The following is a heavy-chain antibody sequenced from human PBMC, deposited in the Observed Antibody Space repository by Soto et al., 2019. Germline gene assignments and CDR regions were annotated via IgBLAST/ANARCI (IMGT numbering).Heavy chain of an antibody. V-gene: IGHV1-8*01. Sequence: QVQLVQSGAEVKKPGASVKVSCKPSGYPFTSYHVNWVRQAPGQGLEWMGWMNPDSGSTDYALKFQGRLTMTRNTSMSTAYLELRSLTSDDTAIYYCARGRFISTGYDSGWYIAHWGQGTQVIVSS. J-gene: IGHJ4*02. CDR2: MNPDSGST. CDR1: GYPFTSYH. CDR3: ARGRFISTGYDSGWYIAH. D-gene: IGHD6-19*01.